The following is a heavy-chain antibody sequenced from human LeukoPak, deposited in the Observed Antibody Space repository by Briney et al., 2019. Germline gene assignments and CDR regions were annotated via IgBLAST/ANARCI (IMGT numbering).Heavy chain of an antibody. CDR1: GFTFSNYW. Sequence: GGSLRLSCAASGFTFSNYWMSWVRQAPGKGLEWVANIKQDGSEKFYVDSLKGRFTISRDNARNSLYLQMNSLRAEDTAVYYCATLGAYDRFDSWGQGTLVIVSS. CDR2: IKQDGSEK. J-gene: IGHJ4*02. D-gene: IGHD5-12*01. CDR3: ATLGAYDRFDS. V-gene: IGHV3-7*05.